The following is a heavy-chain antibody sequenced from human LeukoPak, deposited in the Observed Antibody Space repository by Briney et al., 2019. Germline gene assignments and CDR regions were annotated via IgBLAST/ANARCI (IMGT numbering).Heavy chain of an antibody. CDR1: GFTFSSYS. V-gene: IGHV3-21*01. CDR2: ISSSSSYI. J-gene: IGHJ3*02. Sequence: GGSLRLSCAASGFTFSSYSMNWVSQAPGKGLEWVSSISSSSSYIYYADSVKGRFTISRDNAKNSLYLQMNSLRAEDTAVYYCARSVGILTDIWGQGTMVTVSS. D-gene: IGHD5-18*01. CDR3: ARSVGILTDI.